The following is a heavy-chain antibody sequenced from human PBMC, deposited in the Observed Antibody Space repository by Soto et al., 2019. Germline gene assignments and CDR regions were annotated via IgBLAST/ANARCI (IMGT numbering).Heavy chain of an antibody. J-gene: IGHJ4*02. CDR1: GGSISSYY. Sequence: SETLSLTCTVSGGSISSYYWSWIRQPPGKGLECIGYISYSGSTNYNPSLKSRVTMSVDTSKNQFSLRLSSVTAADTAVYYCAAGGGLPRYYWGQGTLVTVSS. CDR2: ISYSGST. V-gene: IGHV4-59*12. CDR3: AAGGGLPRYY. D-gene: IGHD5-12*01.